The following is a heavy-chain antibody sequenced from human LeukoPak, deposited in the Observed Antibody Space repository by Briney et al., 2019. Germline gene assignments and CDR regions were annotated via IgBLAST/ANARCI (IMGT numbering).Heavy chain of an antibody. CDR3: ARASGSSAVPFDY. J-gene: IGHJ4*02. CDR2: IAPSSGTT. D-gene: IGHD3-10*01. CDR1: GYTFTSFG. Sequence: ASVKVSCKASGYTFTSFGISWVRQAPGQGLEWMGVIAPSSGTTSYAQKFQGRVTMTRDTSTSTLYMELSSLTSEDTAVYYCARASGSSAVPFDYWGQGTLVTVSS. V-gene: IGHV1-46*01.